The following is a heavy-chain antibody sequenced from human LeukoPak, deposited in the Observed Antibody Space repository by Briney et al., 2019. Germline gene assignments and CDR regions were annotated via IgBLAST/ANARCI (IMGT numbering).Heavy chain of an antibody. CDR3: ASSHSGYSRGWYGS. V-gene: IGHV4-59*08. CDR2: IYYSGST. CDR1: GGSISSYY. D-gene: IGHD6-19*01. Sequence: SETLSLTCTVSGGSISSYYWSWNRQPPGKGLEWIGYIYYSGSTNYNPSLKSRVTISVDTSKNQFSLKLSSVTAADTAVYYCASSHSGYSRGWYGSWGQGTLVTVSS. J-gene: IGHJ4*02.